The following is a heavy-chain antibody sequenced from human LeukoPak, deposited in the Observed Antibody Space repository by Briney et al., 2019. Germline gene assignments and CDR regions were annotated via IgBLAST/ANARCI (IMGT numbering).Heavy chain of an antibody. CDR2: ISSSTSYI. CDR1: GFTFSSYS. D-gene: IGHD7-27*01. J-gene: IGHJ4*02. Sequence: GGSLRLSCAASGFTFSSYSMNWIRQAPGKGLEWVSSISSSTSYIYYADSVKGRFTISRDNSKNTLYLQMNSLRAEDTAVYYCAWGYDGFDYWGQGTLVTVSS. V-gene: IGHV3-21*04. CDR3: AWGYDGFDY.